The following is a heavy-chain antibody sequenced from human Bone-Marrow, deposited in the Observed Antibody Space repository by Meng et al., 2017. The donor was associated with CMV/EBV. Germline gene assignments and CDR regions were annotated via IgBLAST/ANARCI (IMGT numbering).Heavy chain of an antibody. CDR1: GFTFSSYS. CDR2: ISSSSSYI. V-gene: IGHV3-21*01. Sequence: GESLKISCAASGFTFSSYSMNWVRQAPGKGLEWVSSISSSSSYIYYADSVKGRFTISRDNAKNSLYLQMNSLRAEDTAVYYCARDYGDYGTVGSPDYWGQGTLVTVSS. D-gene: IGHD4-17*01. J-gene: IGHJ4*02. CDR3: ARDYGDYGTVGSPDY.